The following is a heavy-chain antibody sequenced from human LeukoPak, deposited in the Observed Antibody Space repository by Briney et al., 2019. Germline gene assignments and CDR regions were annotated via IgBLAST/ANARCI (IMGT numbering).Heavy chain of an antibody. CDR3: AGGDYDTLFDY. J-gene: IGHJ4*02. CDR2: IYYSGST. V-gene: IGHV4-59*01. D-gene: IGHD3-22*01. Sequence: PSETLSLTCTVSGGSISSYYWSWIRQPPGKGLEWIGYIYYSGSTNYNPSLKSRVTISVDTSKNQFSLKLSSVTAADTAVYYCAGGDYDTLFDYWGQRTLVTVSS. CDR1: GGSISSYY.